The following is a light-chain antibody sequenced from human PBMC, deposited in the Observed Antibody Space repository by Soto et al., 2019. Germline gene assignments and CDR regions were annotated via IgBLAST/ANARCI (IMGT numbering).Light chain of an antibody. Sequence: DIQMPQSPSTLSASVGDRVTITCRASQSISRWLAGYQQKPGKAPKLLSYKASSLESGVPSRFSGSGSVTEFHLSISSLQHNDFATYYSQQYRTFGQGKKVEIK. CDR3: QQYRT. V-gene: IGKV1-5*03. CDR2: KAS. CDR1: QSISRW. J-gene: IGKJ1*01.